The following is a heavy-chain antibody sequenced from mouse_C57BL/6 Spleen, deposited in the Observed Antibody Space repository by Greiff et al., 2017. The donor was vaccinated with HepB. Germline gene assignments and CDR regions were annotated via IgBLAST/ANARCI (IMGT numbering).Heavy chain of an antibody. V-gene: IGHV5-4*01. J-gene: IGHJ2*01. CDR2: ISDGGNYT. D-gene: IGHD4-1*01. CDR3: ARGMGRFDY. Sequence: VQLQQSGGGLVKPGGSLKLSCAASGFTFSSYAMSWVRQTPEKRLEWVATISDGGNYTYYPDNVKGRFTISRDNAKNNLYLQMSHLKSEDTAMYYCARGMGRFDYWGQGTTLTVSS. CDR1: GFTFSSYA.